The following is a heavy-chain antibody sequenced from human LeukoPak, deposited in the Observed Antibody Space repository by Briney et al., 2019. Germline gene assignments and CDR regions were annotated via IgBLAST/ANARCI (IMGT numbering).Heavy chain of an antibody. V-gene: IGHV4-61*02. D-gene: IGHD3-3*01. CDR3: ARGPGDFWSGYQMDY. CDR2: IYTSGST. J-gene: IGHJ4*02. CDR1: GGSISSGSYY. Sequence: KTSETLSLTCTVSGGSISSGSYYGSWIRQPAGKGLEWIGRIYTSGSTNYNPSLKTRVTISVDTSKNQLSLKLSSVTAADTAVYYCARGPGDFWSGYQMDYWGQGTLVTVSS.